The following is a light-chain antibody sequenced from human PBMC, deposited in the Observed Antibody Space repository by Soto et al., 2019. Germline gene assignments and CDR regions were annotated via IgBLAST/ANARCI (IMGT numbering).Light chain of an antibody. CDR1: QSISSW. V-gene: IGKV1-5*01. CDR2: DAS. J-gene: IGKJ1*01. CDR3: QQYNGYRWT. Sequence: DIQMTQSPSTLSASVGDIVTINYRASQSISSWLAWYQQKPGKAPKLLIYDASSLESGVPSRFSGSGSGTEFTLTISSLQPDDFATYYCQQYNGYRWTFGQGTKVDIK.